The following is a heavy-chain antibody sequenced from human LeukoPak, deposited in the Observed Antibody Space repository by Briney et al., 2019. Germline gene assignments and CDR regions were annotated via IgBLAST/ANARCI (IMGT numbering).Heavy chain of an antibody. CDR2: IWYDGSNK. CDR3: AKEGIYCSGGSCYFDY. J-gene: IGHJ4*02. D-gene: IGHD2-15*01. Sequence: PGRSLRLSCAASGFTFSSYGMHWVRQAPGKGLEWVAVIWYDGSNKYYADSVKGRFTISRDNSKNTLYLQMNSLGAEDTAVYYCAKEGIYCSGGSCYFDYWGQGTLVTVSS. CDR1: GFTFSSYG. V-gene: IGHV3-33*06.